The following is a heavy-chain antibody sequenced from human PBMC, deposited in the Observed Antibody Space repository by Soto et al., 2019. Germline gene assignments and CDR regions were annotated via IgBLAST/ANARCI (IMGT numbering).Heavy chain of an antibody. J-gene: IGHJ3*02. CDR2: ISGSGGST. D-gene: IGHD2-15*01. V-gene: IGHV3-23*01. CDR1: GFTFSSYA. CDR3: AKDVAYCSGGSCYDAFDI. Sequence: EVQLLESGGGLVQPGGSLRLSCAASGFTFSSYAMSWVRQAPGKGLEWVSAISGSGGSTYYADSVKGRFTISRDNSKNTLYLQMNSLRAEDTAVYYCAKDVAYCSGGSCYDAFDIWGQGTMVTVSS.